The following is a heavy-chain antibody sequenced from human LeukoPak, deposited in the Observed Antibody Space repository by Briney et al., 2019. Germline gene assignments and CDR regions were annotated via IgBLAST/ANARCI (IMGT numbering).Heavy chain of an antibody. V-gene: IGHV3-66*01. J-gene: IGHJ4*02. CDR3: AREEIVGTTWN. D-gene: IGHD1-26*01. Sequence: PGGSLRLSSAASGFTFSSYWMSWVRQAPGKGLEWVSVIYSGGNTYYTDSVKGRFTISRDNSKNTLYLQMNSLRAEDTAIYYCAREEIVGTTWNWGQGTLVTVSS. CDR1: GFTFSSYW. CDR2: IYSGGNT.